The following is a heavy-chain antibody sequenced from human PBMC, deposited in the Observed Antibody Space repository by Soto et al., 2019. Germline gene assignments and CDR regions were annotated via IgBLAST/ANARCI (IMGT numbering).Heavy chain of an antibody. CDR1: RVTFSDFG. D-gene: IGHD2-2*01. CDR2: ISKDGSEK. V-gene: IGHV3-30*18. CDR3: AKDRGGDCPDNSCYFGADY. Sequence: QVQLVESGGGVVQPGTSLKLSCAVSRVTFSDFGMHWVRQAPGKGLEWVGMISKDGSEKHYGDSVTGRFTISRENSKNTLSLHMDRLRVEDTAVYYCAKDRGGDCPDNSCYFGADYWGQGTPVTVSS. J-gene: IGHJ4*02.